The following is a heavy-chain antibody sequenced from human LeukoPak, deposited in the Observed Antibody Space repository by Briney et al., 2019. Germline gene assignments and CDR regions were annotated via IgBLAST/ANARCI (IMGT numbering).Heavy chain of an antibody. CDR1: GASVSSGSYY. D-gene: IGHD2-8*01. V-gene: IGHV4-61*01. J-gene: IGHJ5*02. CDR3: ARVLYDSFDP. CDR2: LYYSGST. Sequence: SETLSLTCTVSGASVSSGSYYWSWIRQPPGKGLEWIGYLYYSGSTNYDPSLKNRVTISLDASKNPFSLRLTSVTAADTAVYYCARVLYDSFDPWGQGTLVTVSS.